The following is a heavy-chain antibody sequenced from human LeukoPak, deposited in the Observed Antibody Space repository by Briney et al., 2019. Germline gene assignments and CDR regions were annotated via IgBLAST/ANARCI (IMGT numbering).Heavy chain of an antibody. Sequence: GGSLRLSCAASGFTFDDYAMHWVRQAPGKGLEWVSGISWNSGSIGYADSVKGRFTISRDNAKNSLYLQMNSLNTEDTALYYCAKDRYCSSTSCYTGGLDHWGQGTLVTVSS. V-gene: IGHV3-9*01. CDR2: ISWNSGSI. CDR3: AKDRYCSSTSCYTGGLDH. J-gene: IGHJ4*02. CDR1: GFTFDDYA. D-gene: IGHD2-2*02.